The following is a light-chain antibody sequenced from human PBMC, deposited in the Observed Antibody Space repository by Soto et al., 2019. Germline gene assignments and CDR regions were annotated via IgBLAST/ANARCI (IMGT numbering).Light chain of an antibody. CDR1: SSNIGAGYD. Sequence: QLVLTQPPSVSGAPGQRVTISCTGSSSNIGAGYDVNWYQQLPGTAPKLLIYGNSNRPSGVPDRFSGSKSGTSASLAITGLQAEDEADYYCQSYDSSLSGSVFGGGTKVTVL. V-gene: IGLV1-40*01. CDR3: QSYDSSLSGSV. J-gene: IGLJ2*01. CDR2: GNS.